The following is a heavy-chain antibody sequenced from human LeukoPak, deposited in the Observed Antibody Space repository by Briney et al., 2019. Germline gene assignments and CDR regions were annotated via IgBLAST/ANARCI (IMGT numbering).Heavy chain of an antibody. J-gene: IGHJ3*02. CDR2: INPSRGST. CDR1: GYTFTNYH. CDR3: SRGVGYYYDSQDAFDI. Sequence: ASAKVSCKASGYTFTNYHMHWGPQAPRQRLGWMGMINPSRGSTSNAQKFQGRVTMTRDTATSTVYMELSSLRCEDTAVCYCSRGVGYYYDSQDAFDIWGQGTMVTVSS. D-gene: IGHD3-22*01. V-gene: IGHV1-46*03.